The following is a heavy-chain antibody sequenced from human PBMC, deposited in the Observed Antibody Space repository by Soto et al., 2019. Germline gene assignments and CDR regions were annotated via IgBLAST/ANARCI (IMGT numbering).Heavy chain of an antibody. V-gene: IGHV4-30-4*01. J-gene: IGHJ4*02. Sequence: SGTLCITCTVSGGSVSSGDYYWSSIRQSPGKGLEWIGYIYYSGDSYYNPSLKGRLTISIDTSKNQFSLILNSVTVADTAIYYCVGTGTTDDYWGRGTLVTVSS. CDR1: GGSVSSGDYY. D-gene: IGHD4-17*01. CDR3: VGTGTTDDY. CDR2: IYYSGDS.